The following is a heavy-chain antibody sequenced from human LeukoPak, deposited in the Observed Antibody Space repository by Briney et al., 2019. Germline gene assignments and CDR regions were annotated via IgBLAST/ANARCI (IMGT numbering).Heavy chain of an antibody. CDR1: GFTFSSYA. D-gene: IGHD3-22*01. V-gene: IGHV3-23*01. J-gene: IGHJ4*02. Sequence: GGSLRLSCAASGFTFSSYAMSWVRQAPGKGLERVSTISGSGASTYYADSVKGRFTISRENSKNTLYLQMNSLRAEDTAVYYCAKQPGSVVDSSGSLSRHWGQGTLVTVSS. CDR3: AKQPGSVVDSSGSLSRH. CDR2: ISGSGAST.